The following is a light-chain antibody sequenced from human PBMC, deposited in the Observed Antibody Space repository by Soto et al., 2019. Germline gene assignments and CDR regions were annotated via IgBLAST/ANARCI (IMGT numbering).Light chain of an antibody. CDR3: QAWGTGGV. J-gene: IGLJ3*02. V-gene: IGLV4-69*01. CDR1: SGHSDYA. Sequence: QSVLTQSPSASASPGASVKLTCTLSSGHSDYAIAWHQQQPEKGPRYLMKVTSDGSHTKGDGIPDRFSGSSSGADRYLTISSLRSDYEADYYCQAWGTGGVFGGGTQLTVL. CDR2: VTSDGSH.